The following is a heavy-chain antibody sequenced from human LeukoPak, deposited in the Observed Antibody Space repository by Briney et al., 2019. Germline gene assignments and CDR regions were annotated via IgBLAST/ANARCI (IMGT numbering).Heavy chain of an antibody. CDR1: GFSFSNHG. J-gene: IGHJ4*02. D-gene: IGHD2-15*01. CDR3: ARGSCTRGSCPYGF. V-gene: IGHV3-33*05. Sequence: GGSLRLSSAASGFSFSNHGMNWVRQAPGKGLEWVAVVTYDGNHKNYADSVKGRFTISRDNSKNTLYLQVNSLRAEDTAVFYCARGSCTRGSCPYGFWGQGTLVTVSS. CDR2: VTYDGNHK.